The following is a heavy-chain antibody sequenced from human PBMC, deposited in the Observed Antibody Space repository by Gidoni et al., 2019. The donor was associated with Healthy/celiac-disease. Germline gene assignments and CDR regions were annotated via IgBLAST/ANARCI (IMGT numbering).Heavy chain of an antibody. CDR3: ARGKGDFWSGYYNFDY. J-gene: IGHJ4*02. Sequence: QVQLQESGPGLVKPSQTLSLTCTVSGGSISSGSYYWSWIRQPAGKGLEWIGRIYTSGSTNYNPSLKSRVTISVDTSKNQFSLKLSSVTAADTAVYYCARGKGDFWSGYYNFDYWGQGTLVTVSS. D-gene: IGHD3-3*01. CDR2: IYTSGST. V-gene: IGHV4-61*02. CDR1: GGSISSGSYY.